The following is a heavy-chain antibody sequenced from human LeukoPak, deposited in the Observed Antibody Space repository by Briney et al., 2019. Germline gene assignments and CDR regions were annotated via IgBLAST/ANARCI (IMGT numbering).Heavy chain of an antibody. Sequence: PSETLPLPCTVSGGSVSSTSYYWNWIRQPPGTGLEWIGYIYYSGNTNYYPSLKSRVTISIDTSKNQFSLKLYSVTAADTAVYYCARVSIVGATYDYWGQGTLVTVSS. V-gene: IGHV4-61*01. D-gene: IGHD1-26*01. CDR2: IYYSGNT. CDR3: ARVSIVGATYDY. CDR1: GGSVSSTSYY. J-gene: IGHJ4*02.